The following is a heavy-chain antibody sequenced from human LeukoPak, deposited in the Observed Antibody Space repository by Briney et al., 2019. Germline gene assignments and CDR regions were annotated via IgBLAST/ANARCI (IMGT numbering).Heavy chain of an antibody. CDR1: GGSFSGYY. D-gene: IGHD3-22*01. Sequence: SETLSLTCAVYGGSFSGYYWSWIRQPPGKGLEWIGEINHSGSTNYNPSLKSRVTISVDTSKNQFSLKLSSVTAADTAVYYCARAGDSSGYSGSDFDYWGQGTLVTVSS. J-gene: IGHJ4*02. V-gene: IGHV4-34*01. CDR2: INHSGST. CDR3: ARAGDSSGYSGSDFDY.